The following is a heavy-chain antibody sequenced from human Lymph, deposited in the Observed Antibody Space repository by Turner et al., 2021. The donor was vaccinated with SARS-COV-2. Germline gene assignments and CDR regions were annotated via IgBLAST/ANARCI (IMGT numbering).Heavy chain of an antibody. D-gene: IGHD3-3*01. V-gene: IGHV1-2*02. CDR2: INPNSGGT. J-gene: IGHJ6*02. CDR3: ARDVERYNDFWSGYSGGYGMDV. CDR1: GHPLTAPY. Sequence: GRPGAGVKKPGAQGKAPCKASGHPLTAPYMHWVRQAPGQGLEWMGWINPNSGGTNYAQKFQGRVTMTRDTSISAAYMELSRLRSDDTAVYYCARDVERYNDFWSGYSGGYGMDVWGQGTTVTVSS.